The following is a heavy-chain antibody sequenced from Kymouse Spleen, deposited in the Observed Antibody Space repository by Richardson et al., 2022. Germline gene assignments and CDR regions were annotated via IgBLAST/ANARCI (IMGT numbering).Heavy chain of an antibody. CDR1: GGSFSGYY. CDR3: ARGAARRFDP. Sequence: QVQLQQWGAGLLKPSETLSLTCAVYGGSFSGYYWSWIRQPPGKGLEWIGEINHSGSTNYNPSLKSRVTISVDTSKNQFSLKLSSVTAADTAVYYCARGAARRFDPWGQGTLVTVSS. CDR2: INHSGST. J-gene: IGHJ5*02. V-gene: IGHV4-34*01. D-gene: IGHD6-6*01.